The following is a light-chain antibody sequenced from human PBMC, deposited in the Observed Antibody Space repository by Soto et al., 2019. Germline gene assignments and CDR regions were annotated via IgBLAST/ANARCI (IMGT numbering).Light chain of an antibody. J-gene: IGKJ5*01. CDR1: QSVSSSY. CDR3: QQYSSSTIT. CDR2: GAS. Sequence: EIVLTQSPGTLSLSPGERATLSCRASQSVSSSYLAWYQQKPGQAPRLLIYGASSRATGIPDRFSGSGSGTDFTLTISRLEPEYFAVYYCQQYSSSTITFGQGTRLEIK. V-gene: IGKV3-20*01.